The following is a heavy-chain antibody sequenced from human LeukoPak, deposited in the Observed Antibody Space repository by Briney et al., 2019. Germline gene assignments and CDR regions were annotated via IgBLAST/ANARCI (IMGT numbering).Heavy chain of an antibody. D-gene: IGHD5-18*01. CDR1: GGTFSSYA. CDR2: IIPIFGTA. CDR3: ARVGMWEGYSYGMFDY. Sequence: GASVKVSCKASGGTFSSYAISWVRQAPGQGLEWMGGIIPIFGTANYAQKFQGRVTNTADKSTSTAYMELSSLRSEDTAVCYCARVGMWEGYSYGMFDYWGQGTLVTVSS. J-gene: IGHJ4*02. V-gene: IGHV1-69*06.